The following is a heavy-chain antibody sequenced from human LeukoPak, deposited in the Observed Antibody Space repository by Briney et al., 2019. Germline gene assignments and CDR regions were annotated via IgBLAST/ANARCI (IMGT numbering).Heavy chain of an antibody. CDR3: ARADFVDAGPYLIGP. J-gene: IGHJ5*02. V-gene: IGHV1-2*02. CDR2: INPKSGRT. Sequence: ASVRVSCKTSGYTFTDYYIHWERQAPGQGLEWMGWINPKSGRTSSARKFQDRVTMTRDPSISTVYMDMAWLTSDDTAIYSCARADFVDAGPYLIGPWGQGTLVTVSS. D-gene: IGHD3-3*01. CDR1: GYTFTDYY.